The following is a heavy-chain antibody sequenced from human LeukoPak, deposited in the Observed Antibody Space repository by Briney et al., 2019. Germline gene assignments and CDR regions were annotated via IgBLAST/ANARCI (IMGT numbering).Heavy chain of an antibody. Sequence: PSETLSLTCTVSGGSISSSSYYWGWIRQPPGKGLEWIGYIYYSGSTNYNPSLKSRVTISVDTSKNQFSLKLSSVTAADTAVYYCARVPSGQQLPSLDYWGQGTLVTVSS. CDR2: IYYSGST. J-gene: IGHJ4*02. CDR1: GGSISSSSYY. V-gene: IGHV4-61*05. CDR3: ARVPSGQQLPSLDY. D-gene: IGHD6-13*01.